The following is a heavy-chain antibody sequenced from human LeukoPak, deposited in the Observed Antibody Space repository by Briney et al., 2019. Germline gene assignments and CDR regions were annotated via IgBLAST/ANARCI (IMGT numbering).Heavy chain of an antibody. Sequence: ASVKVSCKASGYTFTSYGVSWVRQAPGQGLEWMGWISAYNGNTNYAQKLQGRVTMTTDTSTGTAYMELRSLRSDDTAVYYCARDLGGVVPAARFDYWGQGTLVTVSS. CDR1: GYTFTSYG. D-gene: IGHD2-2*01. J-gene: IGHJ4*02. V-gene: IGHV1-18*01. CDR2: ISAYNGNT. CDR3: ARDLGGVVPAARFDY.